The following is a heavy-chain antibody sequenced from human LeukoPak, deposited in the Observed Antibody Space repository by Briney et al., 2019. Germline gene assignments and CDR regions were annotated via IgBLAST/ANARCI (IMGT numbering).Heavy chain of an antibody. Sequence: PSETLSLTCTVSGDSTSSDRYYGGWVRQPPGKGLEWIGNTYYSGSTYYNPSLKSQVTMSVDTSKNQFFLKLNSVTAADTAVYYCARGRPYSGGYHLDYWGQGTLVTVSA. CDR1: GDSTSSDRYY. CDR2: TYYSGST. J-gene: IGHJ4*02. CDR3: ARGRPYSGGYHLDY. V-gene: IGHV4-39*01. D-gene: IGHD1-26*01.